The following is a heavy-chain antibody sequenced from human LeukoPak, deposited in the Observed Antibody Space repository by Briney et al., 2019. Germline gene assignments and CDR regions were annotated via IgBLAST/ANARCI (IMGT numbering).Heavy chain of an antibody. CDR2: MSYDGSHK. V-gene: IGHV3-30*04. CDR1: GFXFSSYT. CDR3: ARDVGGYAFDY. Sequence: GGSLRLSCVASGFXFSSYTIHWVRQAPGKGLEWVAVMSYDGSHKYHADSVKGRFTISRDNSKNTVYLQVNSLRAEDTAIYYCARDVGGYAFDYWGQGTLVTVSS. J-gene: IGHJ4*02. D-gene: IGHD5-12*01.